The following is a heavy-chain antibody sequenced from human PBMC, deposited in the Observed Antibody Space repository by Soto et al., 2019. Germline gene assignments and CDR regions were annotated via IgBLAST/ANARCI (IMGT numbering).Heavy chain of an antibody. D-gene: IGHD3-10*01. J-gene: IGHJ2*01. CDR1: GYSFTSYW. CDR2: IYHDDSDT. CDR3: ARRDYYPSGRPNTRESWYFEL. V-gene: IGHV5-51*01. Sequence: PGESLKISCKGSGYSFTSYWIGWVRQVAGKGREWLWIIYHDDSDTRYSPSFPGQVTISADESIRTAYLQWSSLHATDTAMYDWARRDYYPSGRPNTRESWYFELSGRGTLVTVSS.